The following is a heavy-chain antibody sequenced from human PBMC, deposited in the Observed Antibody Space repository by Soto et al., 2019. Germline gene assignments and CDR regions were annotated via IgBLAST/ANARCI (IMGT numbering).Heavy chain of an antibody. CDR2: VFSSGST. J-gene: IGHJ6*03. Sequence: QVQLQESGPGLVKPSETLYLTCTVSGGSISSYYWTWVRQSPGKGLEWIGYVFSSGSTNYNPSLESRVTISLDTSKNQFSLKVISVTAADTAVYYCATRGKKSFYYYMDVWGKGTTVTVSS. CDR3: ATRGKKSFYYYMDV. V-gene: IGHV4-59*08. CDR1: GGSISSYY.